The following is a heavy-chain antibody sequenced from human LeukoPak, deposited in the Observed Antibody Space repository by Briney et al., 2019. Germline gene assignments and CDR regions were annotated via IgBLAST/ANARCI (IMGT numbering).Heavy chain of an antibody. J-gene: IGHJ3*02. V-gene: IGHV3-23*01. CDR3: ARFRNDFWTGYPSDAFEI. CDR1: GFTLTSYA. CDR2: ISGSGRGGIP. D-gene: IGHD3/OR15-3a*01. Sequence: GGSLRLSCAASGFTLTSYAMSCVRQAPGKGPEWVSSISGSGRGGIPSYADCVRGRSTISRDNSRNTLYLQLNRLRVDDTAIYYCARFRNDFWTGYPSDAFEIWGQGTMVTVSS.